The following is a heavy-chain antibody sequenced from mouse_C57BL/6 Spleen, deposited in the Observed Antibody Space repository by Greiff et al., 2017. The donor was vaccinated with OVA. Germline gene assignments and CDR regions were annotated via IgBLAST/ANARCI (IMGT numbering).Heavy chain of an antibody. J-gene: IGHJ4*01. CDR1: GFTFTDYY. CDR3: ARSPGRYAMDY. CDR2: IRNKANGYTT. Sequence: EVKLMESGGGLVQPGGSLSLSCAASGFTFTDYYMSWVRQPPGQALEWLGFIRNKANGYTTEYSASVKGRFTISRDNSQSILYLQMNALRAEDSATYYCARSPGRYAMDYWGQGTSVTVSS. D-gene: IGHD4-1*01. V-gene: IGHV7-3*01.